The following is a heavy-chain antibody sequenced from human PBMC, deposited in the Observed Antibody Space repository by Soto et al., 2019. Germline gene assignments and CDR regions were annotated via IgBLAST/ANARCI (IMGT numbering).Heavy chain of an antibody. D-gene: IGHD2-2*01. Sequence: PGGSLRLSCAASGFPFSSYAMSWVRQAPGKGLEWVSAISGSGGSTYYADSVKGRFTISRDNSKNTLYLQMNSLRAEDTAVYYCAKDIVVVPAATFDYWGQGTLVTVSS. CDR2: ISGSGGST. CDR3: AKDIVVVPAATFDY. J-gene: IGHJ4*02. V-gene: IGHV3-23*01. CDR1: GFPFSSYA.